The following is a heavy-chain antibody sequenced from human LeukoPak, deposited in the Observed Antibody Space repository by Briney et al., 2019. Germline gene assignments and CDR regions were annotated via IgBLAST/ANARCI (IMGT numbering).Heavy chain of an antibody. J-gene: IGHJ4*02. CDR1: GYTFAGYY. D-gene: IGHD6-13*01. CDR3: ARVPRGVAAGYYFDC. Sequence: GASVKVSCKASGYTFAGYYMHWVRQAPGQGLEWMGWINPNSSGTNYAQKFQGRVTMTRDTSISTAYMELSRLRSDDTAVYYCARVPRGVAAGYYFDCWGPGILVTVSS. CDR2: INPNSSGT. V-gene: IGHV1-2*02.